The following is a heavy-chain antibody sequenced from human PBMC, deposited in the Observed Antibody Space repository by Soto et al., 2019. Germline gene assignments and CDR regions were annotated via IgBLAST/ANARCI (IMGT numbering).Heavy chain of an antibody. D-gene: IGHD3-22*01. J-gene: IGHJ4*02. CDR1: HGSISSGGYY. Sequence: SETLSLTCTVSHGSISSGGYYWSWIRQHPGKGLEWIGYIYYSGSTYYNPSLKSRVTISVDTSKNQFSLKLSSVTAADTAVYYCARGYYYDSSGYYPHWGQGTLVTVSS. CDR3: ARGYYYDSSGYYPH. CDR2: IYYSGST. V-gene: IGHV4-31*03.